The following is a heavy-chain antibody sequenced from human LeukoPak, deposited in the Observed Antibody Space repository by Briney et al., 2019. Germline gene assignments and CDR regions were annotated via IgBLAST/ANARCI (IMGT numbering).Heavy chain of an antibody. D-gene: IGHD3-22*01. J-gene: IGHJ4*02. CDR2: ISANNGNT. CDR3: ARTMDGSGYYAFDY. CDR1: GYIFTTYG. V-gene: IGHV1-18*01. Sequence: ASVKVSCKASGYIFTTYGISWVRQAPGQGLEWMGWISANNGNTNYAQKLQGRVTMTTETSTRTAYMELRSLRSDDTAVYYCARTMDGSGYYAFDYWGQGTLVTVSS.